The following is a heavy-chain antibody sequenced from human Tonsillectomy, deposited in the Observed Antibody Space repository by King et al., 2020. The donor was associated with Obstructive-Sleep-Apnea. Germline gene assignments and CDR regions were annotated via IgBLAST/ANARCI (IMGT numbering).Heavy chain of an antibody. J-gene: IGHJ6*02. V-gene: IGHV3-43D*03. CDR1: GFTFDDYA. D-gene: IGHD5-18*01. Sequence: VQLVESGGVVVQPGGSLRLSCAASGFTFDDYAMHWVRQAPGKGLELFSLISWDGGSTYYADSVKGRFTISRDNSKNSLYLQMNSLRAEDTALYYCAKDIERYSYVGDYGMDVWGQGTTVTVSS. CDR3: AKDIERYSYVGDYGMDV. CDR2: ISWDGGST.